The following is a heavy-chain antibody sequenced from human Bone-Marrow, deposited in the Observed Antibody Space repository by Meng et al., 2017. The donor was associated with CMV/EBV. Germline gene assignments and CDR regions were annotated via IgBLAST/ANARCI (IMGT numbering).Heavy chain of an antibody. J-gene: IGHJ6*02. CDR3: ARWGRYCSSTSCRDLGMDV. D-gene: IGHD2-2*01. CDR2: MNPNSGNT. CDR1: GYTFSNYD. Sequence: ALVKVSCKASGYTFSNYDINWVRQATGQGLEWMGWMNPNSGNTAYAQELQGRVTITRNISISTAYMELSSLRSEDTAVYYCARWGRYCSSTSCRDLGMDVWGQGTTVTVSS. V-gene: IGHV1-8*03.